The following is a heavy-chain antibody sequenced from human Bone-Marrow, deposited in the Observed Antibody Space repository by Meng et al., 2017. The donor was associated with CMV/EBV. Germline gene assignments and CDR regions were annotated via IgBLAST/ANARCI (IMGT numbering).Heavy chain of an antibody. Sequence: GESLKISCAASGFTFTNYWMTWVRQAPGKGLEWVGNINEAGSVKHYVDSVRGRFTMSRDNTKNSVYLQMNGLRADDTAVYFCAREYRGPDYWGQGTLVTVSS. D-gene: IGHD1-1*01. CDR1: GFTFTNYW. J-gene: IGHJ4*02. CDR3: AREYRGPDY. V-gene: IGHV3-7*01. CDR2: INEAGSVK.